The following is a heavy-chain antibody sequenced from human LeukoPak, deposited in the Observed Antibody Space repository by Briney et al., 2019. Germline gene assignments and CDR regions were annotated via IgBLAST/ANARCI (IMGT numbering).Heavy chain of an antibody. Sequence: KPSETLSLTCTVSGGSISSYYWCWIRQPPGKGLEWIGYIYYSGSTNYNLSLKSRVTISVDTSKNQFSLKLGSVTTADTAVYYCARSPGSYFDYWGQGTLVTVSS. CDR2: IYYSGST. J-gene: IGHJ4*02. V-gene: IGHV4-59*08. CDR1: GGSISSYY. CDR3: ARSPGSYFDY.